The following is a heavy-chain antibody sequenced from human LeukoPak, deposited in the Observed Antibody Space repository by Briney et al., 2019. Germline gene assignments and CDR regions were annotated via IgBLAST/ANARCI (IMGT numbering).Heavy chain of an antibody. Sequence: PGGSLRLSCAASGFPVDSSYMNWVRQVPGKGLEWVSVLYEDGRIYYADSVKGRFTISRDTSKNILSLQLNGLRAEDTAVYYCARGGGYYPIDYWGQGTLVTVSS. CDR2: LYEDGRI. CDR3: ARGGGYYPIDY. CDR1: GFPVDSSY. J-gene: IGHJ4*02. D-gene: IGHD2-15*01. V-gene: IGHV3-53*01.